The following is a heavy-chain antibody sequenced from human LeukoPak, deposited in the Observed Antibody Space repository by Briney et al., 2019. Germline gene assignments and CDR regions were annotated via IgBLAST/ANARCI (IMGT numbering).Heavy chain of an antibody. Sequence: PGGSLRLSCAASGFTFSGYGMHWVRQAPGKGLEWVAVIWYDGSNKYYADSLKGRFTISRDNSKNTLYLQMNSLRAEDTAVYYCAREMRRYCSSTSCYTDAFDIWGQGTMVTVSS. CDR3: AREMRRYCSSTSCYTDAFDI. V-gene: IGHV3-33*01. J-gene: IGHJ3*02. CDR1: GFTFSGYG. D-gene: IGHD2-2*01. CDR2: IWYDGSNK.